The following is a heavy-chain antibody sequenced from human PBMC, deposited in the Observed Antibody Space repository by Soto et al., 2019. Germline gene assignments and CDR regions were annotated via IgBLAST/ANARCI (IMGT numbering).Heavy chain of an antibody. CDR2: ISSSSSYI. J-gene: IGHJ5*02. CDR3: ARDQLEASDILTFNWFDP. CDR1: GFTFSSYS. D-gene: IGHD3-9*01. V-gene: IGHV3-21*01. Sequence: GGSLRLSCAASGFTFSSYSMNWVRQAPGKGLEWVSSISSSSSYIYYADSVKGRFTISRDNAKNSLYLQMNSLRAEDTAVYYCARDQLEASDILTFNWFDPWGQGTLVTISS.